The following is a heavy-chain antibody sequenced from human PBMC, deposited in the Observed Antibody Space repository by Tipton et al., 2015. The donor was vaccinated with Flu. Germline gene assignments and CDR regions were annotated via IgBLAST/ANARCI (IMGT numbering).Heavy chain of an antibody. D-gene: IGHD6-19*01. J-gene: IGHJ4*02. V-gene: IGHV3-23*01. Sequence: GSLRLSCAASGFTFNRYAMSWVRQAPGKGLELVSAISGGGSTRYFADSVKGRFTISRDNSKNTLYLQMNSLRAEDTGVYYCAKVIPELVAGLDYWGQGTLVTVSS. CDR2: ISGGGSTR. CDR3: AKVIPELVAGLDY. CDR1: GFTFNRYA.